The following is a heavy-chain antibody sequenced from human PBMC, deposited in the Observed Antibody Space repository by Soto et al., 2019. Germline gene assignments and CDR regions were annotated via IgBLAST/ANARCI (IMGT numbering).Heavy chain of an antibody. V-gene: IGHV3-13*01. Sequence: PGGSLRLSCAASGFTFSSYDMHWVRQATGKGLEWVSAIGTAGDTYYPGSVKGRFTISRENAKNSLYLQMNSLGAGDTAVYYCARALSRITGTTLGPKSYYYYYYMDVWGKGTTVTVSS. D-gene: IGHD1-7*01. CDR3: ARALSRITGTTLGPKSYYYYYYMDV. CDR1: GFTFSSYD. J-gene: IGHJ6*03. CDR2: IGTAGDT.